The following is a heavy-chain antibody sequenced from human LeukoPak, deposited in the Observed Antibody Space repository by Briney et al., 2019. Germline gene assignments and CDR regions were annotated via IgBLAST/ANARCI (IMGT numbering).Heavy chain of an antibody. D-gene: IGHD1-1*01. V-gene: IGHV3-48*03. J-gene: IGHJ4*02. CDR2: ISGSGSTI. CDR1: GFTFSSWE. Sequence: PGGSLRLSCAASGFTFSSWEMNWVRQAPGKGLEWVSFISGSGSTIYYAGSVEGRFTISRNNSKDTLYLEMNSLGAEDTSVYFCATLPTTRYTRPPHKYYFAYWGQGTLVTVSS. CDR3: ATLPTTRYTRPPHKYYFAY.